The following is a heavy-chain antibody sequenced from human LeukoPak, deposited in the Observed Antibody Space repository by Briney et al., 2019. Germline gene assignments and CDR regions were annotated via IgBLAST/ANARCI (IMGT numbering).Heavy chain of an antibody. J-gene: IGHJ4*02. CDR1: GFTFSTYA. CDR3: ARARGYSYGYLLLNFDY. D-gene: IGHD5-18*01. CDR2: INHSGST. V-gene: IGHV4-34*01. Sequence: GSLRLSCAASGFTFSTYAMNWVRQPPGKGLEWIGEINHSGSTNYNPSLKSRVTISVDTSKNQFSLKLSSVTAADTAVYYCARARGYSYGYLLLNFDYWGQGTLVTVSS.